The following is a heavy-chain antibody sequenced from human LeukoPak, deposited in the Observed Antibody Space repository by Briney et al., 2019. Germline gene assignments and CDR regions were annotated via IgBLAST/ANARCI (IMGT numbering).Heavy chain of an antibody. D-gene: IGHD6-13*01. CDR3: ARQTYSSSWYGNWFDP. CDR2: IYYSGST. CDR1: GGSLGSYY. Sequence: PETLSLTCTVSGGSLGSYYWSWIRQPPGKGLEWIGYIYYSGSTNYNPSLKSRVTISVDTSKNQFSLKLSSVTAADTAVYYCARQTYSSSWYGNWFDPWGQGTLVTVSS. J-gene: IGHJ5*02. V-gene: IGHV4-59*08.